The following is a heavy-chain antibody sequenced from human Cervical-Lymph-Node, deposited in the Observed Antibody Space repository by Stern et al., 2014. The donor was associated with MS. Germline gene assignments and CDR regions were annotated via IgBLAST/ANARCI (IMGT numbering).Heavy chain of an antibody. CDR1: GFTFSSYS. CDR2: ISSSSSYI. Sequence: EVQLVESGGGLVKPGGSLRLSCAASGFTFSSYSMNWVRQAPGKGLEWVSSISSSSSYIYYADSVKGRFTISRDNAKKSLYLQMNSLRAEDTAVYYCARDQGSDYYYGMDVWGQGTTVTVSS. J-gene: IGHJ6*02. CDR3: ARDQGSDYYYGMDV. D-gene: IGHD3-10*01. V-gene: IGHV3-21*01.